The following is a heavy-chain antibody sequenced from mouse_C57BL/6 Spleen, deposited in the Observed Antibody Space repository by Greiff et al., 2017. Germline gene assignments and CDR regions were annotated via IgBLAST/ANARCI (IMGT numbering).Heavy chain of an antibody. CDR1: GYTFTSYW. CDR2: LYPSDSEI. V-gene: IGHV1-61*01. J-gene: IGHJ4*01. Sequence: QVQLQQPGAELVRPGSSVKLSCKASGYTFTSYWMDWVEQRPGQGLEWIGNLYPSDSEIHYNHKLKDKATFTLDKSSSTSYMQLSSLTSEDSAFYYCSRRTAQASAMYYWGQVTSVAVSS. D-gene: IGHD3-2*02. CDR3: SRRTAQASAMYY.